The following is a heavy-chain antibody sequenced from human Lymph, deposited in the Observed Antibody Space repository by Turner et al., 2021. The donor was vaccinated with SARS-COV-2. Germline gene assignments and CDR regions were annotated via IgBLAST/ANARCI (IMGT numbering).Heavy chain of an antibody. CDR2: IIPMLCIA. CDR3: ARIVAPGMGGGVYYYYYGMDV. V-gene: IGHV1-69*10. CDR1: GGTFSSSA. Sequence: QVQLVQSGAEVKKPGSSVKVSCKASGGTFSSSAISWVRQAPGQGLEWGGWIIPMLCIANYAPKFQGRVTITADKSTSTAYLGLRSRRSEETAVYYFARIVAPGMGGGVYYYYYGMDVWGQGTTVTVSS. D-gene: IGHD2-2*01. J-gene: IGHJ6*02.